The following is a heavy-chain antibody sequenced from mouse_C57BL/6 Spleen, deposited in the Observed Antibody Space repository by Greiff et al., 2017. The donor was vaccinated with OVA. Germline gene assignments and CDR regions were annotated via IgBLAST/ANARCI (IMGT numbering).Heavy chain of an antibody. V-gene: IGHV5-9*01. CDR2: ISGGGGNT. J-gene: IGHJ4*01. CDR3: ARYYYAMDY. CDR1: GFTFSSYT. Sequence: EVQLVESGGGLVKPGGSLKLSCAASGFTFSSYTMSWVRQTPEKRLEWVATISGGGGNTYYPDSVKGRFTISRDNAKKPLYLQMSSLRSEDTALYYCARYYYAMDYWGQGTSVTVSS.